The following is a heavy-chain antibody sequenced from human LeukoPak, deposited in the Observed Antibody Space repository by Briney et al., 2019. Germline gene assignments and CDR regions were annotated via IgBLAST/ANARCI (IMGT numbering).Heavy chain of an antibody. J-gene: IGHJ4*02. Sequence: SETLSLTCVVSGDSISSGAYSWSWIRQPPGKGLEWIGYIFHTGSTFYNPSLKSRVTISVDTSKNQFSLKLSSVTAADTAVYYCASLGRKWLETSIWGQGTLVTVSS. CDR2: IFHTGST. CDR1: GDSISSGAYS. D-gene: IGHD6-19*01. CDR3: ASLGRKWLETSI. V-gene: IGHV4-30-2*01.